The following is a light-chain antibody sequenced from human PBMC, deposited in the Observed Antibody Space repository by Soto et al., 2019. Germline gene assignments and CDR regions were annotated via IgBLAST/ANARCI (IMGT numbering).Light chain of an antibody. CDR2: GAS. Sequence: EIVLTQSPGTLSLSPGERATLSCRASQSVSNNYLAWYQQKPGQAPRLLIYGASNRATGIPDRFSGSGSGTDFTLTISRLEPDDFAVYYCQQRDYWQVTFGQGTRLEI. V-gene: IGKV3D-20*02. CDR3: QQRDYWQVT. CDR1: QSVSNNY. J-gene: IGKJ5*01.